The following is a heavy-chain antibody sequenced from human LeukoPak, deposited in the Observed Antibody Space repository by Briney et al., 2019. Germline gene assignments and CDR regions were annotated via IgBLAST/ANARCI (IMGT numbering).Heavy chain of an antibody. Sequence: GRSLRLSCAASGFTFSSYGMHWVRQSPGKGLKWVGVVSYDGSDKYYADSVEGRFTISRDNSKNTLYLEMNSLRVEDTAVYYCARGPYYGSGTLNYWGQGTLVTVSS. V-gene: IGHV3-30*12. CDR3: ARGPYYGSGTLNY. J-gene: IGHJ4*02. CDR2: VSYDGSDK. CDR1: GFTFSSYG. D-gene: IGHD3-10*01.